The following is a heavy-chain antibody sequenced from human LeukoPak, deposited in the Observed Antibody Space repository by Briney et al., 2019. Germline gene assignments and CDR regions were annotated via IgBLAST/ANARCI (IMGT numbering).Heavy chain of an antibody. CDR2: IIPIFGTA. J-gene: IGHJ6*02. V-gene: IGHV1-69*13. CDR1: GYTFTNYY. CDR3: ARHFDFWSAYYGMDV. Sequence: ASVKVSCKASGYTFTNYYMHWVRQAPGQGLEWMGGIIPIFGTANYAQKFQGRVTITADESTSTAYMELSSLRSEDTAVYYCARHFDFWSAYYGMDVWGQGTTVTVSS. D-gene: IGHD3-3*01.